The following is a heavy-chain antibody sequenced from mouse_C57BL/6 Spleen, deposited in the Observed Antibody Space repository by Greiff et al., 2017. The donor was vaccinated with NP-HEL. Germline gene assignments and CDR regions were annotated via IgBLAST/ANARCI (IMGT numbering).Heavy chain of an antibody. V-gene: IGHV5-4*01. CDR3: ARDAGSSPFDY. CDR2: ISDGGSYT. D-gene: IGHD1-1*01. CDR1: GFTFSSYA. J-gene: IGHJ2*01. Sequence: EVHLVESGGGLVKPGGSLKLSCAASGFTFSSYAMSWVRQTPEKRLEWVATISDGGSYTYYPDNVKGRVTISRDKAKNNLYLQMSHLKSEDTAMYYCARDAGSSPFDYWGQGTTLTVSS.